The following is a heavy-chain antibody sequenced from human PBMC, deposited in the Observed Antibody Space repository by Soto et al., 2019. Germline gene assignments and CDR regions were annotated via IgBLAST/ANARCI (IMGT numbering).Heavy chain of an antibody. J-gene: IGHJ3*02. D-gene: IGHD3-10*01. CDR2: IYPGDSDT. CDR1: GYSFTSYW. CDR3: ATGSLRSFGVSYAFDI. Sequence: GESLKISCKGSGYSFTSYWIGWVRQMPGKGLEWMGIIYPGDSDTRYSPSFQGQVTISADKSISTAYLQWSSLKASDTAMYYCATGSLRSFGVSYAFDIWGQGTMVTVSS. V-gene: IGHV5-51*01.